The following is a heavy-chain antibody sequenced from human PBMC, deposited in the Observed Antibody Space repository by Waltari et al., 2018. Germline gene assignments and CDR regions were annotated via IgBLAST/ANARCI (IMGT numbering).Heavy chain of an antibody. D-gene: IGHD6-13*01. CDR3: AREEGSSWYYPFDY. CDR1: GGSISSGSYY. CDR2: IYTSGST. Sequence: QVQLQESGPGLVKPSQTLSLTCTVPGGSISSGSYYWSWIRQPAGKGLEWIGRIYTSGSTNYNPSLKSRVTISVDTSKNQFSLKLSSVTAADTAVYYCAREEGSSWYYPFDYWGQGTLVTVSS. J-gene: IGHJ4*02. V-gene: IGHV4-61*02.